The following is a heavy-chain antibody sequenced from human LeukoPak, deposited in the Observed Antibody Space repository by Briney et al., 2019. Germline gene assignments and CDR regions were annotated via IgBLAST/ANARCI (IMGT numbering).Heavy chain of an antibody. CDR1: GGSISSSSYY. V-gene: IGHV4-39*01. D-gene: IGHD3-10*01. J-gene: IGHJ4*02. CDR2: IYYSGST. Sequence: SETLSLTCTVSGGSISSSSYYWGWIRQPPGKGLEWIGSIYYSGSTYYNPSLKSRVTISVDTSKNKFSLNLSSVTAADTAIYYCATNYGSGDYYILAYWGQGALVTVSS. CDR3: ATNYGSGDYYILAY.